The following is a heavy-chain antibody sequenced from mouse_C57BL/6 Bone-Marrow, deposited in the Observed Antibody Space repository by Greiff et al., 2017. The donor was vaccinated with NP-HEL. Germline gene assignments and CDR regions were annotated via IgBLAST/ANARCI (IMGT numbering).Heavy chain of an antibody. CDR2: IDPENGDT. CDR3: TLTSLSYYFDY. CDR1: GFNIKDDY. J-gene: IGHJ2*01. D-gene: IGHD1-1*01. V-gene: IGHV14-4*01. Sequence: EVQLQESGAELVRPGASVKLSCTASGFNIKDDYMHWVKQRPEQGLEWIGWIDPENGDTEYASKFQGKATITADTSSNTAYLQLSSLTSEDTAVYYCTLTSLSYYFDYWGQGTTLTVSS.